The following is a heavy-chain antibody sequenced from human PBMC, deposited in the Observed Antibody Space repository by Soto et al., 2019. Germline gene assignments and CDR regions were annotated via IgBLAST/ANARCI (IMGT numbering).Heavy chain of an antibody. CDR1: GYTFSTYG. Sequence: ASVKVSCKASGYTFSTYGMHWVRQAPGQSLEWMGWLNGGTGQTRYSQRFQDRVIITRDTSASTGYMELSSLRSEDTAVYYCARGKGMEENYFYYGLDIWGQGTTVNVSS. D-gene: IGHD1-1*01. CDR2: LNGGTGQT. V-gene: IGHV1-3*01. J-gene: IGHJ6*02. CDR3: ARGKGMEENYFYYGLDI.